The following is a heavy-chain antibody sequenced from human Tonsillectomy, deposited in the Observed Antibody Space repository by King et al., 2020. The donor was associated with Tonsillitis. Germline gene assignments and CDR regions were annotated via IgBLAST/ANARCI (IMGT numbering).Heavy chain of an antibody. CDR3: ARVGSTFDY. D-gene: IGHD1-26*01. CDR1: GYSISSGYY. V-gene: IGHV4-38-2*01. Sequence: VQLQESGPGLVKPSETLSLTCAVSGYSISSGYYWGWIRQSPGKGLEWIGNIYHSGSTYYNPSLQSRVTVSTDTSKNQLSLKLRSVTAADTAVYYCARVGSTFDYWGQGTLVTVSS. CDR2: IYHSGST. J-gene: IGHJ4*02.